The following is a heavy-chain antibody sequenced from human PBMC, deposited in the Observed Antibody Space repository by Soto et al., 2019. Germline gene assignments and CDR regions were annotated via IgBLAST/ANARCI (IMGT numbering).Heavy chain of an antibody. V-gene: IGHV4-59*12. Sequence: ASETLSLACTVSGCSISSYYWSWIRQPPGKGLEWIGYIYFTGITTYNPSLKSRVTISVDTSTSQFSLTLSSVTTADTAVYYCASAKGYCSAGSFFVFFAPRGHAPLVSVS. CDR2: IYFTGIT. CDR3: ASAKGYCSAGSFFVFFAP. D-gene: IGHD2-15*01. J-gene: IGHJ5*02. CDR1: GCSISSYY.